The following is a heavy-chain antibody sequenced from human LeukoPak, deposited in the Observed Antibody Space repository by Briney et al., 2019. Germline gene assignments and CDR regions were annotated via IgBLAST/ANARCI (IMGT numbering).Heavy chain of an antibody. CDR1: GFTFSSYA. Sequence: GGSLRLSCAASGFTFSSYAMSWVRQAPGKRLEWVSTISGSGGSTYYADSVKGRFTISRDNSKNTLYLQMNSLRAEDTAIYYCASGTYSGSPQFDYWGQGTLVTVSS. J-gene: IGHJ4*02. CDR3: ASGTYSGSPQFDY. V-gene: IGHV3-23*01. D-gene: IGHD1-26*01. CDR2: ISGSGGST.